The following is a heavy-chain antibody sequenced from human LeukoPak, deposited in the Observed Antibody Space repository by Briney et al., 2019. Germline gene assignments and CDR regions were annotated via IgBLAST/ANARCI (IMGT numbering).Heavy chain of an antibody. CDR3: ARTAGIAVAGSRQYFDY. V-gene: IGHV4-39*01. D-gene: IGHD6-19*01. Sequence: SETLSLTCTVSGGLISSSSYYWGWIRQPPGKGLEWIGSFYYTGSTYYNPSLKSRLTISVDTSKNQFSLELSSVTAPDTAVYYCARTAGIAVAGSRQYFDYWGQGTLVAVSS. J-gene: IGHJ4*02. CDR1: GGLISSSSYY. CDR2: FYYTGST.